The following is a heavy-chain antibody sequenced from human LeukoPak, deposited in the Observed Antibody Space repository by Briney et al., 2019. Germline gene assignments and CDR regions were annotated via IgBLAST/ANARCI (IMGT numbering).Heavy chain of an antibody. D-gene: IGHD2-2*01. CDR1: GCSISSGYY. Sequence: SETLSLTCAVSGCSISSGYYWGWIRQPPGKGLEWVGSIYHSGSTYYNPSLKSRVTISVDTSKNQFSLKLSSVTAADTAVYYCARLRCSSTSRYLGYYFDYWGQGTLVTVSS. V-gene: IGHV4-38-2*01. CDR3: ARLRCSSTSRYLGYYFDY. CDR2: IYHSGST. J-gene: IGHJ4*02.